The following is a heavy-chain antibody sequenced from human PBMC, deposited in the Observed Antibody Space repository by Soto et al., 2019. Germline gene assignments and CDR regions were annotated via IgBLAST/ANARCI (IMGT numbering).Heavy chain of an antibody. J-gene: IGHJ4*02. CDR2: LYPGNSDT. CDR3: ARPTRTYQSVFDY. V-gene: IGHV5-51*01. Sequence: GESLKISCKGSEYSFTNYWIAWVRQMPGKGLEWMGILYPGNSDTGYSPSFQGQVTISADKSISTAYLQWSSLKASDTAMYYCARPTRTYQSVFDYWGQGTLVTVSS. CDR1: EYSFTNYW. D-gene: IGHD2-2*01.